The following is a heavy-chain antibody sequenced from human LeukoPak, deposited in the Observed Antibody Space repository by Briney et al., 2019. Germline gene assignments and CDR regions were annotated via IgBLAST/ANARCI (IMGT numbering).Heavy chain of an antibody. D-gene: IGHD3-10*01. J-gene: IGHJ4*02. Sequence: ASVKVSCKASGYTFTGYYMHWVRQAPGQGLEWMGWINPNSGGTNYAQKFQGRVTMTRDTSISTAYMELSRLRSDDTAMYYCARWAYHYGSGSYYRFGGDYWGQGTLVTVSS. CDR1: GYTFTGYY. V-gene: IGHV1-2*02. CDR2: INPNSGGT. CDR3: ARWAYHYGSGSYYRFGGDY.